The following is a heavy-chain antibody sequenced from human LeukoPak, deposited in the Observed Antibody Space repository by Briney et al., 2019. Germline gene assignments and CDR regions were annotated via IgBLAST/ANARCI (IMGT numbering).Heavy chain of an antibody. CDR2: ISSSSSTI. V-gene: IGHV3-48*01. J-gene: IGHJ4*02. D-gene: IGHD2-2*01. CDR3: ARDRVVVVPAATVYFDY. CDR1: GFTFSSYS. Sequence: GGSLRLSCAASGFTFSSYSMTWVRQAPGKGLEWVSYISSSSSTIYYADSVKGRFTISRDNAKNSLYLQMNSLRAEDAAVYYCARDRVVVVPAATVYFDYWGQGTLVTVSS.